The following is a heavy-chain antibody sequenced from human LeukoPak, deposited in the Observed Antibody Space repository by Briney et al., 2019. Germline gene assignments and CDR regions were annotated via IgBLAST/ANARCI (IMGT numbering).Heavy chain of an antibody. CDR1: GFTFSTFD. CDR3: ARARGYSYGILDQ. Sequence: GGSLRLSCASSGFTFSTFDMNWVRQAPGKGLEWVSFISSSGATTSYADSVKGRFTVSRDNAKNSLCLQMNSLRTEDTALYYCARARGYSYGILDQWGQGTLATVSS. V-gene: IGHV3-48*03. J-gene: IGHJ4*02. D-gene: IGHD5-18*01. CDR2: ISSSGATT.